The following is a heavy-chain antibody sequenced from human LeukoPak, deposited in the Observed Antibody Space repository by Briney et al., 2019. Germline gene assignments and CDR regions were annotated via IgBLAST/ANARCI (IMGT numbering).Heavy chain of an antibody. CDR1: GFTFSTYA. J-gene: IGHJ4*02. CDR2: ISYDGSNK. CDR3: ARGPLVGATLDY. D-gene: IGHD1-26*01. V-gene: IGHV3-30*09. Sequence: GGSLRLSCAASGFTFSTYAMHWVRQAPGKGLEWVALISYDGSNKYYADSVKGRFALSRDNSKNTLYLQMSSLRAEDTAVYYCARGPLVGATLDYWGQGTLVTVSS.